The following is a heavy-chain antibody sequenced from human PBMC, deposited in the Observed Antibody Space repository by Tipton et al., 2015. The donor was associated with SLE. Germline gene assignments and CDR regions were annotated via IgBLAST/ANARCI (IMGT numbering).Heavy chain of an antibody. CDR1: GGSFSGYY. Sequence: TLSLTCAVYGGSFSGYYWSWIRQPPGKGLEWIGEINHSGSTNYNPSRKSRVTISVDTSKNQFSLKLSSVTAADTAVYYCARSYYDILPPRNWGQGTLVTVSS. D-gene: IGHD3-9*01. CDR3: ARSYYDILPPRN. J-gene: IGHJ4*02. V-gene: IGHV4-34*01. CDR2: INHSGST.